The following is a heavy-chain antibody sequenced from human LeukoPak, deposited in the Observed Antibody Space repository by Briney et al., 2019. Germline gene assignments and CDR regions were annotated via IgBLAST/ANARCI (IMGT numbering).Heavy chain of an antibody. CDR1: GFTFSSYW. D-gene: IGHD6-19*01. J-gene: IGHJ4*02. CDR2: IKQDGSEK. Sequence: GGSLRLSCAASGFTFSSYWMSWVRQAPGKGLEWVANIKQDGSEKYYVDSVKGRFIISRDNAKNSLYLQMNSLRAEDTAVYYCARVGTSGWYERDYWGQGTLVTVSS. CDR3: ARVGTSGWYERDY. V-gene: IGHV3-7*01.